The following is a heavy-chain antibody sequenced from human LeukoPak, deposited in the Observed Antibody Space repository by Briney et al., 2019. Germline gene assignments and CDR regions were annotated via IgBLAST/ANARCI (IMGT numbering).Heavy chain of an antibody. Sequence: ASVKVSCKASGYTFIGYYLHWVRQAPGQGLEWMGWINPNTGVTNYAQRFQGRVTMTRDTSTSTAHMELSRLRSDDTAVYYCAKAGGGNYAEDYFDYWGQGTLVTVSS. J-gene: IGHJ4*02. CDR1: GYTFIGYY. V-gene: IGHV1-2*02. D-gene: IGHD1-26*01. CDR3: AKAGGGNYAEDYFDY. CDR2: INPNTGVT.